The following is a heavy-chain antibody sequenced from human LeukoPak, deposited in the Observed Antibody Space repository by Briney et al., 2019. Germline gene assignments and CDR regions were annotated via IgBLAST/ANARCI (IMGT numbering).Heavy chain of an antibody. CDR1: GFTFSSYA. Sequence: PGGSLRLSCAASGFTFSSYAMSWVRQAPGKGLEWVSAISGSGGSAYYADSVKGRFTISRDNSKNTLYLQMNSLRAEDTAVYYCAKDRRGRGYCSGGSCYGLDYWGQGTLVTVSS. J-gene: IGHJ4*02. D-gene: IGHD2-15*01. V-gene: IGHV3-23*01. CDR3: AKDRRGRGYCSGGSCYGLDY. CDR2: ISGSGGSA.